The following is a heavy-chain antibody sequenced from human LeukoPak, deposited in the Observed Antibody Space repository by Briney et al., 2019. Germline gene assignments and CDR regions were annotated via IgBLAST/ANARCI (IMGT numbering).Heavy chain of an antibody. CDR2: IGLXGAQK. J-gene: IGHJ4*02. Sequence: PGGSLRLSCAASGFTFSSHSMGXXRQAPGRGXXXVATIGLXGAQKDFVDSVKGRXTLSRXNAKNSLFLEMNRLRVEDTAVYYCARWRGLQSEFDCWGQGTLVTVSS. CDR1: GFTFSSHS. V-gene: IGHV3-7*01. CDR3: ARWRGLQSEFDC. D-gene: IGHD5-24*01.